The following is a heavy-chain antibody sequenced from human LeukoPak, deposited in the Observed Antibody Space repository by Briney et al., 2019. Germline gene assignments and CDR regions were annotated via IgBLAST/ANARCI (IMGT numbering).Heavy chain of an antibody. CDR3: ASTIAAAGRTYFDY. D-gene: IGHD6-13*01. CDR2: IYSGGST. CDR1: GFTVSSNY. Sequence: PGGSLRLSCAASGFTVSSNYMSWVRQAPGKGLEWVSVIYSGGSTYYADSVKGRFTISRDNSKNTLYLQMNSLRAEDTAVYYCASTIAAAGRTYFDYWGQGTLVTVSS. J-gene: IGHJ4*02. V-gene: IGHV3-66*01.